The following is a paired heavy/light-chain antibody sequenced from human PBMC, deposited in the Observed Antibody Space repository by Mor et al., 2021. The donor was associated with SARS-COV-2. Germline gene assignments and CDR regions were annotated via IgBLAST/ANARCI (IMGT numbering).Light chain of an antibody. CDR2: DAS. J-gene: IGKJ4*01. Sequence: EIVLTQSPATLSLSPGERATLSCRASQSVIDYLAWYQQKPGHAPRLLIFDASNRAAGVPARFSGSGSGTDFTLTISSLEPEDFAVYYCQQRSLWPPTFGGGTKVEI. CDR3: QQRSLWPPT. V-gene: IGKV3-11*01. CDR1: QSVIDY.
Heavy chain of an antibody. CDR2: ITWNSDIT. Sequence: EVQLVESGGGLVQPGRSLRLSCAASGFSFQDYAMHWVRQAPGKGLEWVSGITWNSDITGYADSVKGRFFISRDNAKKSLYLQMSSLRAGDTALYYCAKDRISTHSDGFDVWGQGTMVTVSS. CDR1: GFSFQDYA. V-gene: IGHV3-9*01. CDR3: AKDRISTHSDGFDV. D-gene: IGHD1-20*01. J-gene: IGHJ3*01.